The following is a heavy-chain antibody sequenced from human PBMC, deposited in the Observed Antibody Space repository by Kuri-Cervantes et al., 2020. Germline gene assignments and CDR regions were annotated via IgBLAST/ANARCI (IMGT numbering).Heavy chain of an antibody. CDR1: GGSISSSSYY. J-gene: IGHJ3*02. D-gene: IGHD2-2*02. V-gene: IGHV4-39*07. Sequence: SETLSLTCTVSGGSISSSSYYWGWIRQPPGKGLEWIGSIYYSGSTYYNPSLKSRVTISVDTSKNQFSLKLSSVTAADTAEYYCARGDTVDAFDIWGQGTMVTVSS. CDR2: IYYSGST. CDR3: ARGDTVDAFDI.